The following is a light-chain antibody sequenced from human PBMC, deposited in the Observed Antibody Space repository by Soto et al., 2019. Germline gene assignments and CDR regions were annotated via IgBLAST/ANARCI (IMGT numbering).Light chain of an antibody. J-gene: IGLJ2*01. CDR1: SSNVGKNF. Sequence: QSVLTQPPSVSAAPGQKVSISCSGSSSNVGKNFVSWYQHVPGKAPKLLIYDNQKRPSGIPDRFSASKSGTLATLDITGLQTGDEADYYCGTWVSSLTIGVIFGGGTKVTVL. CDR3: GTWVSSLTIGVI. V-gene: IGLV1-51*01. CDR2: DNQ.